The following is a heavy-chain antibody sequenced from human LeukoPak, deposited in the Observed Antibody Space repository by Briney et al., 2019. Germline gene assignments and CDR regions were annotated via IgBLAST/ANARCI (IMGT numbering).Heavy chain of an antibody. CDR3: ARDGMVRGVTYYDMDV. J-gene: IGHJ6*02. D-gene: IGHD3-10*01. CDR2: ISSSGSTI. V-gene: IGHV3-11*04. Sequence: GGSLRLSCAASGFTFSDYYLSWIRQPPGKGLEWVSYISSSGSTIYYAASVKRRFTISRDNAKNSLYLQMNSLRAEDTAVYYCARDGMVRGVTYYDMDVWGQGTTVTVSS. CDR1: GFTFSDYY.